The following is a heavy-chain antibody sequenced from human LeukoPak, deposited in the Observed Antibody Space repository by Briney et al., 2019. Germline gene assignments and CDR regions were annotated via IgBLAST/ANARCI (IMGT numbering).Heavy chain of an antibody. Sequence: GRSLRLSCAASGFTFSSYGMHWVRQAPGKGLEWVAVIWYDGSNKYYADSVKGRFTISRDNSKNTLYLQMNSLRAEDTAVYYCASGQNPTSGWYEGFDYWGQGTLVTVSS. CDR3: ASGQNPTSGWYEGFDY. V-gene: IGHV3-33*01. J-gene: IGHJ4*02. CDR2: IWYDGSNK. CDR1: GFTFSSYG. D-gene: IGHD6-19*01.